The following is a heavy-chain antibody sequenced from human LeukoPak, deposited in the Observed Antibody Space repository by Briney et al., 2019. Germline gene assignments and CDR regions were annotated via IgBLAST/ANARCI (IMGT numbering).Heavy chain of an antibody. J-gene: IGHJ4*02. Sequence: SETLSLTCAVYSGSFSGYYWSWIRQPPGKGLEWIGEINHSGSTNYNPSLKSRVTMSVDTSKNQFSLKLSSVTAADTAVYYCAREHRITIFGVAPFDYWGQGTLVTVSS. CDR1: SGSFSGYY. D-gene: IGHD3-3*01. CDR2: INHSGST. V-gene: IGHV4-34*01. CDR3: AREHRITIFGVAPFDY.